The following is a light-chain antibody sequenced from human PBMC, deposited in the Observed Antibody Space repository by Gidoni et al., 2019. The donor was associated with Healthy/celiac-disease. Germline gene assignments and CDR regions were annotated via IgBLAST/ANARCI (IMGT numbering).Light chain of an antibody. CDR3: QQYGSSPRYT. J-gene: IGKJ2*01. CDR2: GAS. CDR1: QSVSSSC. Sequence: EIVSPQSLGTLSLSPGERATHSCRASQSVSSSCLARYQQKPGQAPRLLIHGASSIATGSPDLFVGSLSGTDFTLTIIRLEPEDFAVYYCQQYGSSPRYTFGQGTKLEIK. V-gene: IGKV3-20*01.